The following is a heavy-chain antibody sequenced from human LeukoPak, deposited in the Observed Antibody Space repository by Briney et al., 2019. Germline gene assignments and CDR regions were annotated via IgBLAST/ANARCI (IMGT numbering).Heavy chain of an antibody. D-gene: IGHD6-13*01. CDR3: ARVSYSNSWFFDY. V-gene: IGHV4-34*01. CDR2: INHSGST. J-gene: IGHJ4*02. CDR1: GGSFSGYY. Sequence: SETLSLTCAVYGGSFSGYYWSWIRQPPGKGLEWIGEINHSGSTNYNPSLKSRVTISVDTSKNQFSLKLSSVTAADTAVYYCARVSYSNSWFFDYWGQGTLVTVSS.